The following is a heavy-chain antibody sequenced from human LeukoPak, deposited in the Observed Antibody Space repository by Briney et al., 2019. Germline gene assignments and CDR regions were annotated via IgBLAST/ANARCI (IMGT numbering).Heavy chain of an antibody. CDR2: ISSDGSTI. V-gene: IGHV3-48*01. Sequence: PGGSLRLSCAASGFTFSSYTMNWVRQAPGKGLERVSYISSDGSTIYYADSMKGRFTISRDNAKNSLYLQMNSLRAEDTAVYYCAREDYGDAFAYWGQGTLVTVSS. D-gene: IGHD4-17*01. CDR1: GFTFSSYT. CDR3: AREDYGDAFAY. J-gene: IGHJ4*02.